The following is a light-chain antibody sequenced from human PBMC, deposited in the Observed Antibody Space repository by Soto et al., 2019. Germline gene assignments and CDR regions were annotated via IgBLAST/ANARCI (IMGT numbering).Light chain of an antibody. CDR2: AAS. Sequence: DIQMTQSPSSLSASVGDRVTITCRASQSISSYLNWYQQKPGKAPKLLIYAASSLQSGVPSRFSGSGSGTDFTLTISSLQPEDFATYYCQQNYRTSITFGQGTRLEIK. CDR3: QQNYRTSIT. J-gene: IGKJ5*01. V-gene: IGKV1-39*01. CDR1: QSISSY.